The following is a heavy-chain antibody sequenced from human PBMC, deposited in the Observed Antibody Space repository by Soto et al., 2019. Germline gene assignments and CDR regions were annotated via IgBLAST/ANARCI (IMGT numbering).Heavy chain of an antibody. V-gene: IGHV2-5*02. CDR2: IYWDDDR. D-gene: IGHD1-1*01. J-gene: IGHJ4*02. CDR3: APSPWTGTKAYFDY. CDR1: GFSLSTSGVG. Sequence: QITLKESTPPLVKPTQTLTLTCTFSGFSLSTSGVGVGWIRQPPGKALERLELIYWDDDRRYSPSLKSRLTITKDTSKNQVVLTMTNIDPVDTATYYCAPSPWTGTKAYFDYWGQGTLVTVSS.